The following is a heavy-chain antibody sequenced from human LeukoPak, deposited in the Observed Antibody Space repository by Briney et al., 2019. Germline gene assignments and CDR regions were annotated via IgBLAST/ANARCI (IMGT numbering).Heavy chain of an antibody. CDR1: GYTFTSYD. CDR3: ARGVVGNNWFDP. D-gene: IGHD2-2*01. Sequence: ASVKVSCKASGYTFTSYDINWVRQATGQGLEWMGWMNPNSGNTGYAQKFQGRVTMTRNTSISTAYMELSSLRSEDTAVYYCARGVVGNNWFDPWGQGTLVTVSS. CDR2: MNPNSGNT. V-gene: IGHV1-8*01. J-gene: IGHJ5*02.